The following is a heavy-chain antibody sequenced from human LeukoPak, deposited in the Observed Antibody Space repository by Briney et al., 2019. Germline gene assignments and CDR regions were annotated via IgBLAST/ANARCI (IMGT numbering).Heavy chain of an antibody. CDR1: GDSIATTSYY. J-gene: IGHJ4*02. CDR3: ARHLENTPGSGACGYCDN. D-gene: IGHD1-26*01. CDR2: VFKSGNT. V-gene: IGHV4-39*01. Sequence: KPSDTLSLTRTVSGDSIATTSYYWAWIRQFPGRGPEWIAHVFKSGNTHYPPSLKGRVTVSVDTPKNRFSLDLASVTASDSAVYCCARHLENTPGSGACGYCDNWGQGTLVTVSS.